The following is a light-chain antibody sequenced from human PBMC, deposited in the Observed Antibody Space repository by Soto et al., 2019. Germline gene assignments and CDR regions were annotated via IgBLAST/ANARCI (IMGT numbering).Light chain of an antibody. CDR3: QQYGLPAHS. CDR2: GAS. Sequence: EIVLTQSPGTLSLSPGERATLSRRASQSVYNNYLAWYQQKPDQTPRLIVNGASNRATGIPDRFSGGGCGTDFTLTISSLEPEDFAVYHCQQYGLPAHSFGQGTRVEIK. J-gene: IGKJ2*01. V-gene: IGKV3-20*01. CDR1: QSVYNNY.